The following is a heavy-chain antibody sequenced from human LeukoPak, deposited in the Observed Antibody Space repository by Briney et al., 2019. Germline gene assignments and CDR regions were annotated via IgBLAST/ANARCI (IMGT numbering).Heavy chain of an antibody. J-gene: IGHJ4*02. CDR3: AKWGRIAVAGTRGFIY. Sequence: GGSLTLSCAASGFTFSSYAMSWVRQAPGKGLEWVSDISGSGGSTYYADSVKGRFTIARDSSKHTLYLQRNSTSADAAVVYYCAKWGRIAVAGTRGFIYWGQGKLVTVSS. V-gene: IGHV3-23*01. D-gene: IGHD6-19*01. CDR2: ISGSGGST. CDR1: GFTFSSYA.